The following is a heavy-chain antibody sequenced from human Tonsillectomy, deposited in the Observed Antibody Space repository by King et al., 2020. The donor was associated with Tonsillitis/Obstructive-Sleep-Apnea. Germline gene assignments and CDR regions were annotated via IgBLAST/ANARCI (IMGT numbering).Heavy chain of an antibody. CDR3: ARERSSGGYANRYFDL. J-gene: IGHJ2*01. Sequence: VQLVQSGSELKKPGASVKVSCKASGYTFTSYAMKWVRQAPGQGLEWMGWINTNTGNPTYAQGFTGRFVVSLDTPVSTAYLQISSLKAEDTAVYYCARERSSGGYANRYFDLWGRGTLVTASS. V-gene: IGHV7-4-1*02. D-gene: IGHD6-25*01. CDR2: INTNTGNP. CDR1: GYTFTSYA.